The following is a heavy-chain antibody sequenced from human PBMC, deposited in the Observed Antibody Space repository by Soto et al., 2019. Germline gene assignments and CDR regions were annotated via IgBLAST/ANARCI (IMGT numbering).Heavy chain of an antibody. CDR2: ISYDGSNK. CDR1: GFTFSSYA. D-gene: IGHD3-9*01. J-gene: IGHJ6*02. Sequence: PGGSLRLSCAATGFTFSSYAMHWVRQAPGKGLEWVAVISYDGSNKYYADSVKGRFTISRDNSKNTLYLQMNSLRAEDTAVYYCAREDTYYDILTGYDSGNYGMDVWGQGTTMTVYS. CDR3: AREDTYYDILTGYDSGNYGMDV. V-gene: IGHV3-30-3*01.